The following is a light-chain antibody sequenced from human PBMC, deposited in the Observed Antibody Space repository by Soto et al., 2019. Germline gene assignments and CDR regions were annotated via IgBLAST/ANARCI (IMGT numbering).Light chain of an antibody. CDR1: QSISGW. CDR3: QQYTSYSLT. V-gene: IGKV1-5*01. J-gene: IGKJ1*01. CDR2: DGS. Sequence: DIQMTQSPSTLSASVGDRVTITCRASQSISGWLAWYQQKPGKAPRLLMYDGSSLQGGVPSRFSGSGSATEFTLTISSLQPDDFATYYCQQYTSYSLTFGQGTKVDIK.